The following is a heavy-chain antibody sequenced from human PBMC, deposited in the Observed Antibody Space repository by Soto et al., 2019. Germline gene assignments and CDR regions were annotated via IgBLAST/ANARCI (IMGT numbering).Heavy chain of an antibody. D-gene: IGHD3-16*01. CDR1: GGSFSGYY. CDR3: ASDRIYPRGGKFDY. CDR2: INHSGST. V-gene: IGHV4-34*01. J-gene: IGHJ4*02. Sequence: QVQLQQWGAGLLKPSETLSLTCAVYGGSFSGYYWSWIRQPPGKGLEWIGEINHSGSTNYNPSLKSRITVSVDTSKNQFSLNLSSVTAADTAVYYCASDRIYPRGGKFDYWRQGTLVTVSS.